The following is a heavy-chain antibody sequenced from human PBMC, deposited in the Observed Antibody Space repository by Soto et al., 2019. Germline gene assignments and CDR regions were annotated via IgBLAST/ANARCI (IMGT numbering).Heavy chain of an antibody. CDR2: VYPGDSDT. Sequence: PGVSLRLSCKGSGYSFTTYWIAWVRQMPGKGLEWMGIVYPGDSDTRYTPSFKGQVTISADESIRTAYLQWSSLKASDTAVYYCARLYCGGDCYSSRDYYYGMDVWGQGTTVTVSS. CDR3: ARLYCGGDCYSSRDYYYGMDV. J-gene: IGHJ6*02. V-gene: IGHV5-51*01. D-gene: IGHD2-21*02. CDR1: GYSFTTYW.